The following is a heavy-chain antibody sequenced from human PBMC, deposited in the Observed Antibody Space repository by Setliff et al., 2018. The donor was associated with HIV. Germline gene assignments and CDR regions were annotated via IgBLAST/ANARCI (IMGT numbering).Heavy chain of an antibody. CDR1: GFTFGDYA. J-gene: IGHJ3*02. CDR2: IRSKAYGGTT. Sequence: GGSLRLSCTASGFTFGDYAMGWVRQAPGKGLEWVGFIRSKAYGGTTEYAASVKGRFTISRDDSKSIVYLQMNSLKTEDTALYYCTRSYYDYVWGTLDAFDIWGQGTMVTVSS. CDR3: TRSYYDYVWGTLDAFDI. D-gene: IGHD3-16*01. V-gene: IGHV3-49*04.